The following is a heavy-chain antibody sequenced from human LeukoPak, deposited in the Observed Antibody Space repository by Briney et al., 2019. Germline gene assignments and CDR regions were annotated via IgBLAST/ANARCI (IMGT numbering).Heavy chain of an antibody. Sequence: GGSLRLSCAASGFTISSYYMAWVRQAPGEGLEWVSVIYHSGNTDYADSVKGRFTISRDNSKNTVYLQMSSLRAEDTAVYYCARVRVTGYSXFAYWGQGTLVTVSS. D-gene: IGHD3-9*01. J-gene: IGHJ4*02. CDR1: GFTISSYY. V-gene: IGHV3-53*01. CDR3: ARVRVTGYSXFAY. CDR2: IYHSGNT.